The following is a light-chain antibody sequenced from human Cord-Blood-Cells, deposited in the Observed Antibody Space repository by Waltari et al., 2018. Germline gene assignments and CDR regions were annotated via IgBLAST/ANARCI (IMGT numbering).Light chain of an antibody. CDR1: PSVSSSY. Sequence: EIVLTQSPGTLSLSPGERPTLSCRASPSVSSSYLAWYQQKPGQAPRLLIYGASSRATGIPDRFSGSGSGTDFTLTISRLEPEDFAVYYCQQYGSSPPYTFGQGTKLEIK. CDR2: GAS. V-gene: IGKV3-20*01. J-gene: IGKJ2*01. CDR3: QQYGSSPPYT.